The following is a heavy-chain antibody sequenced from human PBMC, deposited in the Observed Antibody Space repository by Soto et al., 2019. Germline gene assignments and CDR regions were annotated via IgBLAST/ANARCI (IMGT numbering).Heavy chain of an antibody. CDR2: ISAYNGNT. D-gene: IGHD1-7*01. CDR3: ARGPITGTTIWYFDL. V-gene: IGHV1-18*01. J-gene: IGHJ2*01. Sequence: ASVKVSCKASGYTFTSYGISWVRQAPGQGLEWMGWISAYNGNTNYAQKLQGRVTMTTDTSTSTAYMELRSLRSDDTAVYYCARGPITGTTIWYFDLWGRGTLVTVSS. CDR1: GYTFTSYG.